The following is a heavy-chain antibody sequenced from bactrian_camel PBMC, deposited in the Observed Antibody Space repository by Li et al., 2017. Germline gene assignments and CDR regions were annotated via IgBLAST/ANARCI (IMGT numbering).Heavy chain of an antibody. CDR2: IDRSGGST. V-gene: IGHV3S25*01. CDR1: GFTFSRYV. Sequence: QLVESGGGLVKPGGSLRLSCTVSGFTFSRYVMDWVRQAPGKGLEWVSGIDRSGGSTDYADSVKGRFTISQDNAKNTVFLQMNDLRPEDTAVYYCAADKGGYSTCNYAVQKYDFWGQGTQVTVS. D-gene: IGHD2*01. J-gene: IGHJ4*01. CDR3: AADKGGYSTCNYAVQKYDF.